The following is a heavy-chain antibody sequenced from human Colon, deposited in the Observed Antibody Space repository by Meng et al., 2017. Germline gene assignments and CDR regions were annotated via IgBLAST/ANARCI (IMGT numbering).Heavy chain of an antibody. CDR3: AKDLYYGSKDY. CDR2: INTDGSST. V-gene: IGHV3-74*01. D-gene: IGHD3-10*01. CDR1: GFTFSNYW. J-gene: IGHJ4*02. Sequence: EVQLVGSGGGLVPPGGSLMLSCAASGFTFSNYWMHWVRQAPGKGPVWVSNINTDGSSTHYAASVRGRFTISRDNAKNTLYLQMNSLRAEDTAVYYCAKDLYYGSKDYWGQGTLVTVSS.